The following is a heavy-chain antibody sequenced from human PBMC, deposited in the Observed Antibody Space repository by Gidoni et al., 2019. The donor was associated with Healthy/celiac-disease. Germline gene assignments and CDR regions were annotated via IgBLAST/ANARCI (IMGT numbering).Heavy chain of an antibody. Sequence: EVQLVESGGGLVKPGGSLSLSCEASGFTVSSYSMNWVRQAPGKGLGWVSSISSSSSYIYYADSVKGRFTISRDNAKNSLYLQMNSLRAEDTAVYYCARDNVEMATPVDYWGQGTLVTVSS. D-gene: IGHD5-12*01. CDR2: ISSSSSYI. V-gene: IGHV3-21*01. CDR3: ARDNVEMATPVDY. CDR1: GFTVSSYS. J-gene: IGHJ4*02.